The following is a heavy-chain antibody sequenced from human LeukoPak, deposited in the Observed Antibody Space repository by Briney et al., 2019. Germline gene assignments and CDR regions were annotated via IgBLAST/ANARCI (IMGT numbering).Heavy chain of an antibody. CDR1: GFTFSKYG. Sequence: GGSLRLSCGASGFTFSKYGMHWVRQAPGKGLKWVAFIRYDGGNKYYADSVKGRFTISRDNSKNTLYLQMNSLRAEDTAVYYCAREDSSGWYEGYFDYWGQGTLVTVSS. J-gene: IGHJ4*02. CDR2: IRYDGGNK. V-gene: IGHV3-30*02. D-gene: IGHD6-19*01. CDR3: AREDSSGWYEGYFDY.